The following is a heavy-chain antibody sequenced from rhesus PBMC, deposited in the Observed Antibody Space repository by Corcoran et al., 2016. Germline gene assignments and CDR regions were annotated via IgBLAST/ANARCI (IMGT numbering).Heavy chain of an antibody. J-gene: IGHJ4*01. V-gene: IGHV4S7*01. Sequence: QVQLQESGPGLVKPSETLSLTCAVSGGSITGGSGWGWIRPPPGKGLEWSGSIYSTSRNTYNNPSLKSRVTVSTYTSKNQFSLKLTSVTAAVTAVYYCARVGYCSGGVCYRGDFFDYWGQGVLVTVSS. CDR3: ARVGYCSGGVCYRGDFFDY. CDR2: IYSTSRNT. CDR1: GGSITGGSG. D-gene: IGHD2-8*01.